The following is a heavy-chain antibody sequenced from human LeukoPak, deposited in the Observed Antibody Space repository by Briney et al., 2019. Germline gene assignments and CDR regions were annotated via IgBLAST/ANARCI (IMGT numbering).Heavy chain of an antibody. Sequence: SETLSLTCTVSGYSISSGYYWGWIRQPPGKGLEWIGSIYRSGSTYYNPSLKSRVTISVDTSKNQFSLKLSSVTAADTAVYYCARVTVVTPGAFDIWGQGTMVTVSS. CDR3: ARVTVVTPGAFDI. CDR1: GYSISSGYY. CDR2: IYRSGST. J-gene: IGHJ3*02. D-gene: IGHD4-23*01. V-gene: IGHV4-38-2*02.